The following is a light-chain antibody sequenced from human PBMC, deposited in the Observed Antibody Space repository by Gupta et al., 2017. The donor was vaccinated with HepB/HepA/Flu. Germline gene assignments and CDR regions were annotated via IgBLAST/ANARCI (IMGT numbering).Light chain of an antibody. Sequence: QSVLTQPPLVSVAPTQRVTISCTGSSSDIGAGYDVHWYHQVPGAAPRLLISGNNNRPAGVPDRVSASKSGTSASLAIAGLHDEDEGDYYCQSFDGSLSSYVFGTGTKVTVL. CDR3: QSFDGSLSSYV. CDR1: SSDIGAGYD. J-gene: IGLJ1*01. V-gene: IGLV1-40*01. CDR2: GNN.